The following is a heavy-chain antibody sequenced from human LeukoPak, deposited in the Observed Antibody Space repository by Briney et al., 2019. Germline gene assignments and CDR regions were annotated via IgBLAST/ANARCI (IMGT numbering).Heavy chain of an antibody. D-gene: IGHD1-7*01. Sequence: GRSLRPSCAASGFAFSTYAMNWVRQAPGKGLEWVAVISNDGTRKYYADSVKGRLTISRDNSRNTLYLQMDSLRTEDTAVYYCARRRQAGTTTDAFHIWGQGTMVIVSS. CDR3: ARRRQAGTTTDAFHI. J-gene: IGHJ3*02. CDR2: ISNDGTRK. V-gene: IGHV3-30*04. CDR1: GFAFSTYA.